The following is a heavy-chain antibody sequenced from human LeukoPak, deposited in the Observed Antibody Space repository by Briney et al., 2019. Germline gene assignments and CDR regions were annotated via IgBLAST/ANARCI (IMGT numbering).Heavy chain of an antibody. Sequence: GGSLRLSCAASGFTFDDYAMHWVRQAPGKGLEWVSLISWDGGSTYYADSVKGRFTISRDNSKNSLYLQMNSLRAEDTALYYCAKDGRRAGYNWADYWGQGTLVTVSS. V-gene: IGHV3-43D*03. CDR1: GFTFDDYA. D-gene: IGHD5-24*01. J-gene: IGHJ4*02. CDR2: ISWDGGST. CDR3: AKDGRRAGYNWADY.